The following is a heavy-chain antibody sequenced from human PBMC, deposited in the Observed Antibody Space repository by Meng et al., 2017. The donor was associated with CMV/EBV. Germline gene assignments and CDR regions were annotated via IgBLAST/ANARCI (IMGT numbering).Heavy chain of an antibody. J-gene: IGHJ6*02. Sequence: SVKVSCKASGGTFSGYAISWVRQAPGQGLEWMGGIIPILGIANYAQKFQGRVTITADKSTSTAYMELSSLRSEDTAVYYCARGDCSSTSCYGGYENGMDVWGQGTTVTVSS. V-gene: IGHV1-69*10. D-gene: IGHD2-2*01. CDR3: ARGDCSSTSCYGGYENGMDV. CDR1: GGTFSGYA. CDR2: IIPILGIA.